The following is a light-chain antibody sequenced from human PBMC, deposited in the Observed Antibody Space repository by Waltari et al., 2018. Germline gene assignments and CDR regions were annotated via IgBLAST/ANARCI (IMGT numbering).Light chain of an antibody. J-gene: IGKJ1*01. CDR3: QQYYSYPLT. V-gene: IGKV1-5*03. CDR1: QSISTW. CDR2: KAS. Sequence: DMQMTQSPSTLSASVGDRVTITCRASQSISTWLAWYQQKPGKAPKLLIYKASSLEGGVPSRFSGSGSGTEFTLTISSLQPDDFATYYCQQYYSYPLTFGQGTKVEIK.